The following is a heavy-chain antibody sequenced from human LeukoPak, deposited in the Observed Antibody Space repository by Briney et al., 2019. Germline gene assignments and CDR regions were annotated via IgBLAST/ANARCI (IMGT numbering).Heavy chain of an antibody. D-gene: IGHD6-13*01. V-gene: IGHV3-21*01. CDR1: GFTFSSYE. CDR3: ARAPYSSSWLPFDY. CDR2: ITSSSSNK. J-gene: IGHJ4*02. Sequence: GGSLRLSCAASGFTFSSYEMNWVRQAPGEGPEWVSSITSSSSNKDYVDSVKGRFTVSRDNAKNSLYLQMDSLRVEDTAVYYCARAPYSSSWLPFDYWGQGTLVTVSS.